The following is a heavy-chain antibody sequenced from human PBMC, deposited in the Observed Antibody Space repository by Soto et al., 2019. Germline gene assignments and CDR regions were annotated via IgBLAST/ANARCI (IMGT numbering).Heavy chain of an antibody. V-gene: IGHV4-59*01. D-gene: IGHD3-22*01. CDR1: GASISSSY. Sequence: PSETLSLTCTVSGASISSSYWSWIRQPPGKGLEWIGYIFHSGTTNYNPSLKSRVTISVDTSKNQFSLNLSSLTTADTAVYYCARDLSDSSGLDYWGQGTLVTVSS. CDR3: ARDLSDSSGLDY. CDR2: IFHSGTT. J-gene: IGHJ4*02.